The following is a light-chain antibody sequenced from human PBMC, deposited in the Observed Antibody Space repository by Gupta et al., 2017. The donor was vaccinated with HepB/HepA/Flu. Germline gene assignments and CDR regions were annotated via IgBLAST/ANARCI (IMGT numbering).Light chain of an antibody. CDR1: QDVKND. V-gene: IGKV1-6*01. CDR3: RQDDSYPLT. Sequence: ATQMTQSPSSLSASVGDRVTITCRASQDVKNDLGWYQQKPGRAPKLLIFAASTLQSGVPSRFSGSGSGTDFTLTISSLQPEDFATYYCRQDDSYPLTFGGGTKVEIK. CDR2: AAS. J-gene: IGKJ4*01.